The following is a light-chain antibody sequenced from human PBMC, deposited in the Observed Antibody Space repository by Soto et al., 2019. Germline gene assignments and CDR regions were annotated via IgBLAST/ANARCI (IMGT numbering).Light chain of an antibody. V-gene: IGKV1-5*01. J-gene: IGKJ2*01. CDR3: QQYSRDSPYT. CDR1: QSISRW. CDR2: DAS. Sequence: DIQMTQSPSTLSASVGDRVTITCRASQSISRWLAWYQQKPGKAPNLLIYDASSLEIGVPSRFSGSGAGTEFTLTISSLQPEYSATYYCQQYSRDSPYTFGQGTKMEIK.